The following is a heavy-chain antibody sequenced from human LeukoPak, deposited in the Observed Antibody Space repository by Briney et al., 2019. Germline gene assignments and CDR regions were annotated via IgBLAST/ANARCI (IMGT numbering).Heavy chain of an antibody. CDR2: ISAYNGNT. CDR3: ARLGTKYYDYVWGTLDY. J-gene: IGHJ4*02. CDR1: GYTFTSYG. Sequence: GASVKVSCKASGYTFTSYGISWVRQAPGQGLEWMGWISAYNGNTNYAQKLQGRVTMTTDTSTSTAYMELRSLRSDDTAVYYCARLGTKYYDYVWGTLDYWGQGTLVTVSS. V-gene: IGHV1-18*01. D-gene: IGHD3-16*01.